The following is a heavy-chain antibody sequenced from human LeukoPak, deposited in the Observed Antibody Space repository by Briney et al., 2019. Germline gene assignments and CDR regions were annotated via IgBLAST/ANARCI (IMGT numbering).Heavy chain of an antibody. CDR3: ARDLRDIVVLPAPGDI. Sequence: ASVKVSCKVSGYTLTELSMHWVRQAPGQGLEWMGIINPSGGSTSYAQKFQGRVTMTRDTSTSTFYMELSSLRSEDTAVYYCARDLRDIVVLPAPGDIWGQGTMVTVSS. J-gene: IGHJ3*02. V-gene: IGHV1-46*01. CDR2: INPSGGST. CDR1: GYTLTELS. D-gene: IGHD2-2*01.